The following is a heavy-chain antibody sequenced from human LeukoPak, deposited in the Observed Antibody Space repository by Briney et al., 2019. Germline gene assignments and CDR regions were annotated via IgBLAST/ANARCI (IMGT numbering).Heavy chain of an antibody. D-gene: IGHD3-22*01. V-gene: IGHV1-46*01. CDR2: ISPSGGST. J-gene: IGHJ3*02. Sequence: ASVKVSCKAFGYTFTSNYMHWVRQAPGQGPEWMGVISPSGGSTTYAQKFQGRVTLTRDMSTSTVYMELSSLRSEDTAVYYCARGQYYSDTINYYSRHDAFDIWGQGTMVTVSS. CDR1: GYTFTSNY. CDR3: ARGQYYSDTINYYSRHDAFDI.